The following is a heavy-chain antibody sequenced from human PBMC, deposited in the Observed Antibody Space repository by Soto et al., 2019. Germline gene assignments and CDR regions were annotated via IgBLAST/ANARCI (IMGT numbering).Heavy chain of an antibody. J-gene: IGHJ5*02. CDR1: GGSISSSSYY. D-gene: IGHD6-13*01. CDR2: IYYSGST. V-gene: IGHV4-39*01. Sequence: QLQLQESGPGLVKPSETLSLTCTVSGGSISSSSYYWGWIRQPPGKGLEWIGSIYYSGSTYYNPSLQGLVTISVDTSKNPFSLRLGSVADADTGVYYCANPGQRAGTSYNCFDPWGQGTLVTVSS. CDR3: ANPGQRAGTSYNCFDP.